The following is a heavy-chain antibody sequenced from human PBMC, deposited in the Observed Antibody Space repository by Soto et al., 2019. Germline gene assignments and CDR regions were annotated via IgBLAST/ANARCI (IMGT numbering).Heavy chain of an antibody. V-gene: IGHV4-59*11. CDR3: ARGDDWKSSCFDP. CDR2: ISYSGRI. J-gene: IGHJ5*02. D-gene: IGHD1-1*01. CDR1: GGSITTHY. Sequence: SETLSLTCAVSGGSITTHYWNWIRQSPGRGLEWIGYISYSGRINYNPSLTSRVTISLDTSKNQFSLKLTSVTAADTAVYYCARGDDWKSSCFDPWGQGTLVTVS.